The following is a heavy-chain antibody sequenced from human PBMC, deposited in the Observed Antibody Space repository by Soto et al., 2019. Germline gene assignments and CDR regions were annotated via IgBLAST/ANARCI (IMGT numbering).Heavy chain of an antibody. CDR2: IIPMTGTP. J-gene: IGHJ5*02. Sequence: QVQLVQSGAEVKTPGSSVEVSCKASGGIFSSFSITWVRQVPGHGLEWMGGIIPMTGTPNYAEKFQGRLTLPAAAATSTAYLVLSSLKSENTAVYYCARGPILPGATSWLDPWGQGTVVIVSS. CDR1: GGIFSSFS. D-gene: IGHD2-2*01. CDR3: ARGPILPGATSWLDP. V-gene: IGHV1-69*01.